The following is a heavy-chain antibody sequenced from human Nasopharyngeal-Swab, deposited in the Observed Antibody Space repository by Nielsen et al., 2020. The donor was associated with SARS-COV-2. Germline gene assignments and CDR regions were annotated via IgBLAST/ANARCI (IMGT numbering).Heavy chain of an antibody. CDR1: GGSISSYY. D-gene: IGHD4-23*01. CDR2: IYTSGST. CDR3: AKDNPTPRWPNE. V-gene: IGHV4-4*07. Sequence: GSLRLSCTVSGGSISSYYWSWIRQPAGKGLEWIGRIYTSGSTNYNPSLKSRVTMSVDTSKNQFSLKLSSVTAEDTAVYYCAKDNPTPRWPNEWGQGTLVTVSS. J-gene: IGHJ4*02.